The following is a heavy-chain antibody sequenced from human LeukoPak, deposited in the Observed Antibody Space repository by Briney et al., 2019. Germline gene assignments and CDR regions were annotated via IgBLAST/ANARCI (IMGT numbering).Heavy chain of an antibody. J-gene: IGHJ6*02. CDR2: IYYSGST. D-gene: IGHD3-3*01. V-gene: IGHV4-59*01. CDR3: ARYSRVVSYYYYYGMDV. Sequence: GSLRLSCAASGFTFSSYAMSWVRQAPGKGLEWIGYIYYSGSTNYNPSLKSRVTISVDTSKNQFSLKLSSVTAADTAVYYCARYSRVVSYYYYYGMDVWGQGTTVTVSS. CDR1: GFTFSSYA.